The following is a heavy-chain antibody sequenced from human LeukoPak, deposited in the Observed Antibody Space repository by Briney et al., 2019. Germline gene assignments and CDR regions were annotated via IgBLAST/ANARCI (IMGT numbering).Heavy chain of an antibody. CDR3: ARLWEPEATN. CDR2: SYYSGST. D-gene: IGHD1-26*01. J-gene: IGHJ4*02. CDR1: GGSISSSSYY. Sequence: SETLSLTCTGSGGSISSSSYYWGWFRQPPGKGLEWIGSSYYSGSTYYNPSLKSRVTISVDTSKNQLSLKLSSVTAADTAVYYCARLWEPEATNWGQGTLVTVSS. V-gene: IGHV4-39*01.